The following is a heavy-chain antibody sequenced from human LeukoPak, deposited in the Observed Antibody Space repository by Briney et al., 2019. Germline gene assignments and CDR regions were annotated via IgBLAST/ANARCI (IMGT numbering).Heavy chain of an antibody. D-gene: IGHD6-25*01. CDR3: ARDPSNSSGWRAWGDY. CDR1: GYTFTKYG. J-gene: IGHJ4*02. Sequence: ASVKVSCKASGYTFTKYGINWVRQAPGQGLEWMGWISTYNGNTKYAQKFQGRVTMTTDTSTTTAYMELRSLRSDDTAVYYCARDPSNSSGWRAWGDYWGQGILVTVPS. V-gene: IGHV1-18*01. CDR2: ISTYNGNT.